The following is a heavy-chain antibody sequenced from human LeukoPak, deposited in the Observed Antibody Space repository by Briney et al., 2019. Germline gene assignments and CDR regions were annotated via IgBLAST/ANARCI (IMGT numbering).Heavy chain of an antibody. CDR2: ISYDGSNK. CDR3: ARDLTSGSLFDY. J-gene: IGHJ4*02. D-gene: IGHD1-26*01. Sequence: GRSLRLSCAASGFTFSSYAMHWVRQAPGKGLEWVAVISYDGSNKYYADSVKGRFTIPRDNSKNTLYLQMNSLRAEDTAVYYCARDLTSGSLFDYWGQGTLVTVSS. V-gene: IGHV3-30-3*01. CDR1: GFTFSSYA.